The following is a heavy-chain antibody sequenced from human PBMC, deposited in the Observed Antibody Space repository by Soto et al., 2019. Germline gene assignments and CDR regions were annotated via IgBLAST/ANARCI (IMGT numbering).Heavy chain of an antibody. CDR2: MNPNSGNT. CDR1: GYTFTSYD. J-gene: IGHJ6*02. D-gene: IGHD6-19*01. CDR3: ARYSSGWYWGRPLYGMDV. V-gene: IGHV1-8*01. Sequence: QVQLVQSGAEVKKPGASVKVSCKASGYTFTSYDINWVRQATGQGLEWMGWMNPNSGNTGYAQKFQGRVTMTRNTSISKAYMELSSLRSEDTAGYYWARYSSGWYWGRPLYGMDVWGQGTTVTVSS.